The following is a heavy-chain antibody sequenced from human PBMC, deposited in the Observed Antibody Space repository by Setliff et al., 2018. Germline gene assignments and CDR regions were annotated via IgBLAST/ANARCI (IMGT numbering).Heavy chain of an antibody. CDR2: IYIGGSA. CDR1: GGSISSYY. J-gene: IGHJ6*03. Sequence: SETLSLTCTVSGGSISSYYWSWIRQPAGKGLEWIGHIYIGGSANYNPSLRSRVTMSIDTSKNQFSLKLNSVTAADMAVYYCAREQWLDPPGYYYMDVWAKGTTVTV. CDR3: AREQWLDPPGYYYMDV. D-gene: IGHD6-19*01. V-gene: IGHV4-4*07.